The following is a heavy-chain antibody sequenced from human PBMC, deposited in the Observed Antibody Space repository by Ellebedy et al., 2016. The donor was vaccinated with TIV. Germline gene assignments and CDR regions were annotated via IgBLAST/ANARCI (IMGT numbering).Heavy chain of an antibody. CDR3: ARYLPRGYDYYGMDV. CDR2: IYYSGST. J-gene: IGHJ6*02. CDR1: GGSISSYY. V-gene: IGHV4-59*01. Sequence: MPSETLSLTCTVSGGSISSYYWSWIRQPPGKGLEWVGYIYYSGSTNYNPSHKSRVTISVDTSKNQFPLKLRSVTAADTAVYYCARYLPRGYDYYGMDVWGQGTTVTVSS.